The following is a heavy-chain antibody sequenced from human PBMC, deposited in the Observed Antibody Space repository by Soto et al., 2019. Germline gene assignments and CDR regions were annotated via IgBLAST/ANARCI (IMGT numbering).Heavy chain of an antibody. CDR2: IIPIFGTA. Sequence: QVQAVQSGAEVKKPGSSVKVSCKASGGTFSSYVISWVRQAHGQGLEWMGRIIPIFGTADYAQKFQGRVTITADESTSTAYMELSRLRSEDTAVYYCASEIGRTRGMDVWGQGTTITVSS. D-gene: IGHD2-8*01. CDR3: ASEIGRTRGMDV. V-gene: IGHV1-69*18. J-gene: IGHJ6*02. CDR1: GGTFSSYV.